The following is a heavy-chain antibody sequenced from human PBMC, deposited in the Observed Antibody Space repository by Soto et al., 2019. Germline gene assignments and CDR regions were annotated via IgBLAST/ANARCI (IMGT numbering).Heavy chain of an antibody. J-gene: IGHJ4*02. D-gene: IGHD2-15*01. V-gene: IGHV1-18*01. CDR3: ARDPNYCSGGSCYLTFDY. CDR2: ISAYNGNT. Sequence: ASVKVSCKASGYTFTSYGISWVRQAPGQGLEWMGWISAYNGNTNYAQKLQGRVTMTTDTSTSTAYMELRSLRSDDTAVYYCARDPNYCSGGSCYLTFDYWGQGTLVTVSS. CDR1: GYTFTSYG.